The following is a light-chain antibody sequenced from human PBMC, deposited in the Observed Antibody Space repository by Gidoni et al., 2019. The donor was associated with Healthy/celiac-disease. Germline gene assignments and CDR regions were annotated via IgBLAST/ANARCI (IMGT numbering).Light chain of an antibody. CDR1: SSNIGAGYD. CDR3: QSYDSSLSGWV. J-gene: IGLJ3*02. Sequence: QSVLTQPPSVSVAPGQRLTISCTGSSSNIGAGYDVHWYQQLPGTAPKLLIYGNSNRPSGVPDRFSGSKSGTSASLAITGLQAEDEADYYCQSYDSSLSGWVFGGGTKLTVL. CDR2: GNS. V-gene: IGLV1-40*01.